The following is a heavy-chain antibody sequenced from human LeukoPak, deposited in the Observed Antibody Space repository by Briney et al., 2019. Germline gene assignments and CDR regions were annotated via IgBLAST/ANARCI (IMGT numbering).Heavy chain of an antibody. CDR3: ARDHSYYFGSQTSTLDV. CDR1: GASISTGGFY. Sequence: PSETLSLTCTISGASISTGGFYWTWIRQPPGEGLEWIGYIYYTGSVDYNASLKSRLTISLDTSKNRFSLKLNSVTAADTAVYYCARDHSYYFGSQTSTLDVWGQGTAVTVSS. CDR2: IYYTGSV. V-gene: IGHV4-31*03. J-gene: IGHJ6*02. D-gene: IGHD3-10*01.